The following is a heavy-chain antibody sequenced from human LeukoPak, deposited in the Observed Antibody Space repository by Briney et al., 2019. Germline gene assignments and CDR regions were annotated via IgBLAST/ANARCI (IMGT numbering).Heavy chain of an antibody. J-gene: IGHJ5*02. CDR3: TKSDWFDP. Sequence: PGGSLRLSCTASGFTFSTHSMHWVRQAPGKGLVWLSRIKNDGSITSYADSVKGRFTISRDNAKNTLYLQMNSLRVGDTAVYYCTKSDWFDPWGQGTLVTVSS. CDR1: GFTFSTHS. CDR2: IKNDGSIT. D-gene: IGHD3-3*01. V-gene: IGHV3-74*01.